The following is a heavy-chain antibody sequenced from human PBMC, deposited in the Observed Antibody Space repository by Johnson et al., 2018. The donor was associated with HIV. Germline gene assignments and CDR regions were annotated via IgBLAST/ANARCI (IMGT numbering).Heavy chain of an antibody. CDR2: IYSGGDT. CDR3: ARAEPWDRRHYAFDI. CDR1: GFTVRSNY. V-gene: IGHV3-53*01. Sequence: EVQLVESGGGLIQPGGSLRLSCEASGFTVRSNYISWVRQAPGKGLEWVSVIYSGGDTYYADSMRGRLTISRDNSKNTVYLQMNSLRDEDTAVYYCARAEPWDRRHYAFDIWGQGTVVTVSS. J-gene: IGHJ3*02. D-gene: IGHD1-1*01.